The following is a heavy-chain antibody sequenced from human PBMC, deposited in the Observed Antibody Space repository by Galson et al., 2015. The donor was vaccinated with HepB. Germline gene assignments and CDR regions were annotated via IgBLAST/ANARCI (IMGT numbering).Heavy chain of an antibody. CDR3: ARNRGYETFDY. CDR1: GFMFSGHW. Sequence: SLRLSCAASGFMFSGHWMNWVRQAPGKGLEWEANIKEDGSIKYYVDSVTGRFTISRDNARNLLYLQMNGLRAEDTAVYFCARNRGYETFDYWGQGALVTVSS. J-gene: IGHJ4*02. CDR2: IKEDGSIK. D-gene: IGHD5-12*01. V-gene: IGHV3-7*03.